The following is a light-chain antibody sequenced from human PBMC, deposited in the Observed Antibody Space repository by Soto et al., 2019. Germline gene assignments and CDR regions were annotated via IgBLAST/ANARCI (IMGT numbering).Light chain of an antibody. J-gene: IGKJ4*01. CDR1: QSVSNNY. CDR3: QQSYSIFT. Sequence: EIVLTQSPGTLSLSPGERATLSCRASQSVSNNYLAWYQQKPGQAPRLLIYGASNRATGIPDRFSGSGSGTDFTLTIGSLQPEDFAIYYCQQSYSIFTFGGGTKVDIK. CDR2: GAS. V-gene: IGKV3-20*01.